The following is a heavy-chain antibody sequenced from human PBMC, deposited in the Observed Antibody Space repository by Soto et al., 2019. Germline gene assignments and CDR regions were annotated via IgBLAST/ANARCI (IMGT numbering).Heavy chain of an antibody. J-gene: IGHJ6*02. CDR1: GGTFSSYA. V-gene: IGHV1-69*12. D-gene: IGHD2-15*01. Sequence: QVQLVQSGAEVKKPGSSVKVSCKASGGTFSSYAISWVRQAPGQGLEWMGGIIPIFGTANYAQKFQGRVTITADDSTSTAYMKLGSLRSGDTAVYYCARGGIVVVAATYGMDVWGQGTTVTVSS. CDR3: ARGGIVVVAATYGMDV. CDR2: IIPIFGTA.